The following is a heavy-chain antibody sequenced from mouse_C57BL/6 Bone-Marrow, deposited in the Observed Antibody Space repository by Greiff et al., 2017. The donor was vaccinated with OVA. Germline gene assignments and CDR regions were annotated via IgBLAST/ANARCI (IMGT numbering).Heavy chain of an antibody. CDR1: GFTFSSYT. CDR3: ASQGRVGYYAMGC. V-gene: IGHV5-9*01. CDR2: ISGGGGNT. J-gene: IGHJ4*01. Sequence: EVKLVESGGGLVKPGGSLKLSCAASGFTFSSYTMSWVRQTPEKRLEWVATISGGGGNTYYPDSVKGRFTISRDKAKHTLYLQMSSLRSEDTALYYCASQGRVGYYAMGCWGEVTSVTVS. D-gene: IGHD1-1*02.